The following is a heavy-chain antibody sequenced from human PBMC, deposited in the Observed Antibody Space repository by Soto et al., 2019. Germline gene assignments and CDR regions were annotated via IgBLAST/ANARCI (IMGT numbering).Heavy chain of an antibody. CDR3: AANLHSIAARPFDY. V-gene: IGHV1-58*01. Sequence: GASVKVSCKASGFTFTSSAVQWVRQARGQRLEWIGWIVVGSGNTNYAQKFQERVTITRDMSTSTAYMELSSLRSEDTAVYYCAANLHSIAARPFDYWGQGTLVTVSS. CDR2: IVVGSGNT. D-gene: IGHD6-6*01. CDR1: GFTFTSSA. J-gene: IGHJ4*02.